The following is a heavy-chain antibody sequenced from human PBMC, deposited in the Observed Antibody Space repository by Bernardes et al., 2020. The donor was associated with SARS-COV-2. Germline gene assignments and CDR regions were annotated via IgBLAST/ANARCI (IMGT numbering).Heavy chain of an antibody. CDR2: IKQDGSEK. CDR3: ARDLFAAAAGTYYYGMDV. D-gene: IGHD6-13*01. CDR1: GFTFSSYW. J-gene: IGHJ6*02. V-gene: IGHV3-7*03. Sequence: GGSLRLSCAASGFTFSSYWMSWVRQAPGKGLEWVANIKQDGSEKYYVDSVKGRFTISRDNAKNSLYLQMNSLRAEDTAVYYCARDLFAAAAGTYYYGMDVWGQGTTVTVSS.